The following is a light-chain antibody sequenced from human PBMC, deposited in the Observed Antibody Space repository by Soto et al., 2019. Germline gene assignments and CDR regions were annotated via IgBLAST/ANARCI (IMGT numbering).Light chain of an antibody. CDR2: AS. V-gene: IGKV1-9*01. CDR3: QQFTSWT. CDR1: RDINNF. Sequence: DIQLTQSPSSLSASVGDTVTITCRATRDINNFLAWYQERPGKAPKLLIYASTLHSGVPPRFSGSGTGTDFTLTNSGLQPEDFGTYYCQQFTSWTFGPGTLVDVK. J-gene: IGKJ1*01.